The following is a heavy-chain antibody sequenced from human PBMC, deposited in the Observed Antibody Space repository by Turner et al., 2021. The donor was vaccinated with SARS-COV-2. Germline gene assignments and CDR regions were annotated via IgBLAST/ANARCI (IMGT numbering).Heavy chain of an antibody. V-gene: IGHV3-49*04. CDR3: TPGDVGY. CDR2: IRNKAYGGTT. Sequence: EVQRVESGGGLVQPGRSLRLSCTASGFTFGDYGMGLVRQATGKGLEWVGFIRNKAYGGTTEYAASVKGRFTISRDNSKSIAYLQMNSLKTEDTAVYYCTPGDVGYWGQGTLVTVSS. J-gene: IGHJ4*02. D-gene: IGHD1-26*01. CDR1: GFTFGDYG.